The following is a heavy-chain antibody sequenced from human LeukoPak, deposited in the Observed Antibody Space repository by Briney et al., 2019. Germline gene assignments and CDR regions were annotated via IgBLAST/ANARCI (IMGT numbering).Heavy chain of an antibody. V-gene: IGHV3-48*02. Sequence: GGSLRLSCAASPFTFSGFGMNWVRQAPGKGLEWVSYISFTGSTIYYADSVKGRFTISRDNAKNSLFLQMNSLRDEDTAVYYCARDGAGGAAHYRDMSGPCDYWGQGTLVTVSS. CDR3: ARDGAGGAAHYRDMSGPCDY. CDR1: PFTFSGFG. CDR2: ISFTGSTI. D-gene: IGHD3-22*01. J-gene: IGHJ4*02.